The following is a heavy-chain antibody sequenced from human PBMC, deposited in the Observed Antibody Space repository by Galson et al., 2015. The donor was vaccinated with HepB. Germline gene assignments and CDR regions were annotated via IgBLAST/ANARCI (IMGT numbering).Heavy chain of an antibody. Sequence: SVKVSCKASGGTFSSYAISWVRQAPGQGLEWMGGIIPIFGTANYAQKFQGRVTITADKSINTAYLQWSSLKVSDTAMYYCARHKYTTSSGDYWGQGTLVTVSS. CDR2: IIPIFGTA. CDR3: ARHKYTTSSGDY. CDR1: GGTFSSYA. V-gene: IGHV1-69*06. J-gene: IGHJ4*02. D-gene: IGHD6-6*01.